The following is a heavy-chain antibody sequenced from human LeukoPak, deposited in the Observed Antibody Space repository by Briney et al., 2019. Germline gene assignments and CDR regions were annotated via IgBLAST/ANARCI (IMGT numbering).Heavy chain of an antibody. D-gene: IGHD2-2*01. J-gene: IGHJ6*03. CDR3: ARCDCSSTIGYYYYYMDV. V-gene: IGHV4-59*01. CDR2: IYYGGST. CDR1: GGSISSYY. Sequence: SETLSLTCTVSGGSISSYYWSWIRQPPGKGLEWIGYIYYGGSTNYNPSLKSRVTISVDTSKNQFSLKLSSVTAADTAVYYCARCDCSSTIGYYYYYMDVWGKGTTVTVSS.